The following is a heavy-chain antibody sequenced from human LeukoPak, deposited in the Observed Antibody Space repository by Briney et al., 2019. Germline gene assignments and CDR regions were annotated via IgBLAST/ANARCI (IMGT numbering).Heavy chain of an antibody. V-gene: IGHV3-7*05. D-gene: IGHD1-14*01. J-gene: IGHJ4*02. CDR2: IKKDGSAL. CDR1: GFTFSTYW. Sequence: GGSLRLSCAASGFTFSTYWMTWVRQAPGKALEWVASIKKDGSALYYLDSVKGRFIVSRDNAQNSLTLQMNSLRDEDTDVYYCARVRVNLDYWGQGTLGTGSS. CDR3: ARVRVNLDY.